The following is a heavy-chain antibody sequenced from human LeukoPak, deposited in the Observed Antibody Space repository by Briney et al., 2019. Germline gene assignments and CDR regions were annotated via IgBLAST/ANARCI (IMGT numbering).Heavy chain of an antibody. J-gene: IGHJ4*01. CDR1: GFSFSGYS. CDR2: ISSGSRTI. V-gene: IGHV3-48*01. CDR3: VRESIRGTRDFDY. D-gene: IGHD3-10*01. Sequence: GGSLRLSCVASGFSFSGYSMNWVRQAPGKGLDWVSYISSGSRTIFYGDSVKGRFTISRDNAKNSLYLQMNSLRAEDTAVYYCVRESIRGTRDFDYWGHGTLVTVSS.